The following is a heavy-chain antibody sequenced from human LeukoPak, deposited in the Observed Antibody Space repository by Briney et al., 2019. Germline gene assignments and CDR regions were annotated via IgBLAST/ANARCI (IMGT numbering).Heavy chain of an antibody. V-gene: IGHV3-30-3*01. D-gene: IGHD3-22*01. CDR1: GFTFSSYA. CDR3: AREFGGYYLLRYFDY. J-gene: IGHJ4*02. Sequence: GGSLRLSCAASGFTFSSYAMHWVRQASGKGLEWVAVISYDGSNKYHADSVKGRFTISRDNSKNTLYLQMNSLRAEDTAVYYCAREFGGYYLLRYFDYWGQGTLVTVSS. CDR2: ISYDGSNK.